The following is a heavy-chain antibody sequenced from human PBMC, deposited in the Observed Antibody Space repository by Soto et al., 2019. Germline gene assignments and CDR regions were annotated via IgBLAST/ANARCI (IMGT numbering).Heavy chain of an antibody. CDR1: GFTVSSNY. V-gene: IGHV3-53*01. Sequence: GGSLRLSCAASGFTVSSNYMSWVRQAPGKGLEWISAVSGSGGSTYYADSVKGRFTISRDNSKDTLYLQMNSLRAEDTAVYYCARPYYDIFPDAFDIWGQGTMVTVSS. D-gene: IGHD3-9*01. J-gene: IGHJ3*02. CDR3: ARPYYDIFPDAFDI. CDR2: SGSGGST.